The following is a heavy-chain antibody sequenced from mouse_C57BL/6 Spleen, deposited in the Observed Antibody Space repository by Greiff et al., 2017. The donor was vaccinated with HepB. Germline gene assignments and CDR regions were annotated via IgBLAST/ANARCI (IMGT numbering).Heavy chain of an antibody. V-gene: IGHV14-4*01. D-gene: IGHD2-4*01. CDR1: GFNIKDDY. CDR3: TTGYYDYPSYAMDY. CDR2: IDPENGDT. Sequence: VQLQQSGAELVRPGASVKLSCTASGFNIKDDYMHWVKQRPEQGLEWIGWIDPENGDTEYASKFQGKATITADTSSNTAYLQLSSLTSEDTAVYYCTTGYYDYPSYAMDYWGQGTSVTVSS. J-gene: IGHJ4*01.